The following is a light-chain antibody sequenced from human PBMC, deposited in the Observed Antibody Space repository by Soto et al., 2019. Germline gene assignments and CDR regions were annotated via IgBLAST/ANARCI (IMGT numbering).Light chain of an antibody. CDR2: GAS. CDR1: QSVSGN. Sequence: EIVMTQSPATLSVSPGERATLSCRASQSVSGNLAWYQQKPGQPPRLLIYGASTRATGIPARFSGSGSGTEFTLTISGLQSEDFAVYYCQQYNNWTLTFGRGPKVEIK. J-gene: IGKJ4*01. CDR3: QQYNNWTLT. V-gene: IGKV3-15*01.